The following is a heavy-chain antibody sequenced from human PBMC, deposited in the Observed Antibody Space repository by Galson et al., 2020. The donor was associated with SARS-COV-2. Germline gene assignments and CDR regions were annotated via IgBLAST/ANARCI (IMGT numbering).Heavy chain of an antibody. V-gene: IGHV4-39*01. CDR3: ARHVGTDIGVMVYATKNWFDP. CDR2: IYYRGST. Sequence: ETSETLSLTCTVSGGSISSSSYYWGWISQPPGKGLEWIGSIYYRGSTYSNPSLQSRITISVDTSKTHFSLKLSSVTAADTAVYYCARHVGTDIGVMVYATKNWFDPWGQATLVTVSS. CDR1: GGSISSSSYY. D-gene: IGHD2-8*01. J-gene: IGHJ5*02.